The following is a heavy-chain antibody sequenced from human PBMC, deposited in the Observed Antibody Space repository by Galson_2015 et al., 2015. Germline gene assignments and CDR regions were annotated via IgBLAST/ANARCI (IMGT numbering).Heavy chain of an antibody. J-gene: IGHJ4*02. CDR2: IYYSGST. Sequence: SETLSLTCTVSGGSISSSSYYWGWLRQPPGKGLEWIGSIYYSGSTYYNPSLKSRVTISVDTSKNQFSLKLSSVTAADTAVYYCASLYCSSTSCYEGGFDYWGQGTLVTVSS. CDR3: ASLYCSSTSCYEGGFDY. CDR1: GGSISSSSYY. V-gene: IGHV4-39*01. D-gene: IGHD2-2*01.